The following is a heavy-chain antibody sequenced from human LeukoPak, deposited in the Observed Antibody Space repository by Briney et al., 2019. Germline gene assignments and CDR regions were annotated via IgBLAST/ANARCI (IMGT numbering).Heavy chain of an antibody. CDR2: INGDGSST. J-gene: IGHJ5*02. D-gene: IGHD3-3*01. CDR3: ARVRYYDFWSGYYPFDP. Sequence: GGSLRLSCAASGFTFSSYWMHWVRQAPGKGLVRVSRINGDGSSTSYADFVKGRFTISRDNAKNTLYLQMNSLRAEDTAVYYCARVRYYDFWSGYYPFDPWGQGTLVTVSS. CDR1: GFTFSSYW. V-gene: IGHV3-74*01.